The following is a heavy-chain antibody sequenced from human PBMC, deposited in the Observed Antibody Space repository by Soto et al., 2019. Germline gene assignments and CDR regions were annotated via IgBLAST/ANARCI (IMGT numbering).Heavy chain of an antibody. Sequence: QVQLQESGPGLVKPSGTLSLTCAVSGGSISSSNWWSWVRQPPGKGLEWIGEIYHSGSTNYNPSLKSRVTISVEKSKNQFSLKLSSVTAADTAVYYCASKQIDDYGDYALGYWGQGTLVTVSS. D-gene: IGHD4-17*01. J-gene: IGHJ4*02. V-gene: IGHV4-4*02. CDR2: IYHSGST. CDR1: GGSISSSNW. CDR3: ASKQIDDYGDYALGY.